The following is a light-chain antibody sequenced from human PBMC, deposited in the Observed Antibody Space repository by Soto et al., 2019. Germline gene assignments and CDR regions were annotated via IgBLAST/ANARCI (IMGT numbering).Light chain of an antibody. Sequence: QSALTQPASVSGSPGQSITISCTGTSSDVGGYNSVSWYQQHPGKAPKLMIYGVSTRPSGVPDRFSGSKSGNTASLTVSGLQAEDEADYYCSSYAGRNNPVVFGGGTKLTVL. V-gene: IGLV2-8*01. CDR1: SSDVGGYNS. J-gene: IGLJ2*01. CDR3: SSYAGRNNPVV. CDR2: GVS.